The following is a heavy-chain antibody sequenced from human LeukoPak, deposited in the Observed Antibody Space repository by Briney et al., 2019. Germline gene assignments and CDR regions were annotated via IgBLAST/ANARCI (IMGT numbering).Heavy chain of an antibody. Sequence: GGSLRLSCAASGFTFSSYAMSWVRQAPGKGLEWVSAISGSGGSTYYADSVKGRFTISRDNSKNTLYLQMNSLRAEDTAVYYCAKDSSYDILTGYGDWGQGTLVTVSS. V-gene: IGHV3-23*01. J-gene: IGHJ4*02. D-gene: IGHD3-9*01. CDR3: AKDSSYDILTGYGD. CDR2: ISGSGGST. CDR1: GFTFSSYA.